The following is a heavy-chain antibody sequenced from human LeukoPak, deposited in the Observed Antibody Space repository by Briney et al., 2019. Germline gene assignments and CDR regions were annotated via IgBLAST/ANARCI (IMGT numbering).Heavy chain of an antibody. J-gene: IGHJ4*02. CDR3: ARIGAGSSRDY. D-gene: IGHD6-13*01. V-gene: IGHV3-48*03. Sequence: GGSLRLSCAASGLAFSSYEMNWVRQAPGKGLEWVSLIMSSGRTIYYADSVKGRFTVSRDNAKNSLYLQMNSLRAEDTAVYYCARIGAGSSRDYWGQGTLVTVSS. CDR2: IMSSGRTI. CDR1: GLAFSSYE.